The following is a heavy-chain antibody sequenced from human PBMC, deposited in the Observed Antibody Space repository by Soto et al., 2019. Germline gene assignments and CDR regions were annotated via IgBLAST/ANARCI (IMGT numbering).Heavy chain of an antibody. CDR1: GFTFDDNA. D-gene: IGHD6-19*01. CDR2: ISWNSGSI. V-gene: IGHV3-9*01. CDR3: AKDISGWYTHFDY. J-gene: IGHJ4*02. Sequence: EVQLVESGGGLVQPGRSLRLSCAASGFTFDDNAMHWVRQAPGKGLEWVSGISWNSGSIGYADSVKGRFTISRDNAKNSLYLQMNSLRAEDTALYYCAKDISGWYTHFDYWGQGTLVTVSS.